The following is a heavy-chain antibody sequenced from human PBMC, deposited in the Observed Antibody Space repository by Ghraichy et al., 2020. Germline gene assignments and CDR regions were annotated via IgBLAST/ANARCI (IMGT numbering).Heavy chain of an antibody. J-gene: IGHJ4*02. D-gene: IGHD3-3*02. Sequence: GGSLRLSCAPSGFTFSAYNMNWVRQAPGKGLEWVSSISSSSSYIYYADSVKGRFTISRDNVENSLYLEMNSLRAEDTAVYYCARDIRQRFDYRGQGTLVTVSS. CDR3: ARDIRQRFDY. CDR1: GFTFSAYN. CDR2: ISSSSSYI. V-gene: IGHV3-21*01.